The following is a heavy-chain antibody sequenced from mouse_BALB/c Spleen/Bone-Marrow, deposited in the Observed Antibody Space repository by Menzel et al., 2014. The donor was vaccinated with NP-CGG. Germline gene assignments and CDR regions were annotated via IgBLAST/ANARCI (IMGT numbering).Heavy chain of an antibody. CDR3: APYYGICGFGY. D-gene: IGHD2-10*01. V-gene: IGHV14-1*02. CDR2: IDPENGYT. CDR1: GFNIKDYY. Sequence: VQLQQSGAELVRPGALVKLSCKGSGFNIKDYYMHWVKQRPEQGLEWIGWIDPENGYTIFDPKFQGKASITADTSSNTTYLQLSSLTAEDTAVFYCAPYYGICGFGYWRQGTLVTVAA. J-gene: IGHJ3*01.